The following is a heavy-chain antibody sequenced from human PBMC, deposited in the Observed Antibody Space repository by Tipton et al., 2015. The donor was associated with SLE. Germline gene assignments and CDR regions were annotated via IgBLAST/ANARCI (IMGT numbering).Heavy chain of an antibody. Sequence: TLSLTCSVSGVSVSSRSYYWSWIRQPAGKGLEWIGRIYTTGTTNYNPSLKSRVTISLDTSKNQFSLRLSSVTAADTAVYYCARSWPRDYYYYYGMDVWGQGTTVTVSS. CDR2: IYTTGTT. CDR3: ARSWPRDYYYYYGMDV. J-gene: IGHJ6*02. D-gene: IGHD5-24*01. CDR1: GVSVSSRSYY. V-gene: IGHV4-61*02.